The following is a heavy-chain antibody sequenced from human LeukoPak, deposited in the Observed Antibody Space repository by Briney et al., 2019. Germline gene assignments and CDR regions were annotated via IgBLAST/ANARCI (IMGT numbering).Heavy chain of an antibody. V-gene: IGHV4-34*01. CDR2: VNHSGST. Sequence: SETLSLTCAVYGGSFSGYYWSWIRQPPGKGLEWIGAVNHSGSTNYNPSLKSRATISVDTSKNQFSLKLSSVTAADTAVYYCARGFRQYVAAAAYWGQGTLVTASS. J-gene: IGHJ4*02. CDR1: GGSFSGYY. CDR3: ARGFRQYVAAAAY. D-gene: IGHD6-13*01.